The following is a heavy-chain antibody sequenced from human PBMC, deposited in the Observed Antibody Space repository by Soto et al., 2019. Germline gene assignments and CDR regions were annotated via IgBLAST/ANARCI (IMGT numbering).Heavy chain of an antibody. D-gene: IGHD5-18*01. CDR2: ISYDGSLQ. J-gene: IGHJ4*02. Sequence: QAQLVESGGGVVQPGRSLRLSCAASGFAFSSYGMHWVRQAPGTGLEWVAVISYDGSLQHYADSVKGRFTISRDNSKNMVRLQMSSLGAEDTAVYYCVSERGYGHASVPYSWGQGTLVSVSS. V-gene: IGHV3-30*03. CDR3: VSERGYGHASVPYS. CDR1: GFAFSSYG.